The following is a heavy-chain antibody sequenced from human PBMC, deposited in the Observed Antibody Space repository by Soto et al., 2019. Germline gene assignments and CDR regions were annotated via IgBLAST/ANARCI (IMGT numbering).Heavy chain of an antibody. D-gene: IGHD3-16*01. V-gene: IGHV1-18*01. Sequence: ASLKVSCKASGYTFTSYGISWVRQAPGQGLEWMGWISAYNGNTNYAQKLQGRVTMTTDTSTSTAYMELRSLRSDDTAVYYCARDLAEVFWWFDPWGQGTLVNVSS. J-gene: IGHJ5*02. CDR3: ARDLAEVFWWFDP. CDR1: GYTFTSYG. CDR2: ISAYNGNT.